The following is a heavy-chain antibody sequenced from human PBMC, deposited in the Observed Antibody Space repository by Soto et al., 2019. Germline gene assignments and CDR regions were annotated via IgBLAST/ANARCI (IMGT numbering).Heavy chain of an antibody. CDR3: ASRILTGSGSYIGHDAFDI. J-gene: IGHJ3*02. CDR1: GYTFTSYG. Sequence: ASVKVSCKASGYTFTSYGISWVRQAPGQGLEWMEWISAYNGNTNYAQKLQGRVTMTTDTSTSTAYMELRSLRSDDTAVYYCASRILTGSGSYIGHDAFDIWGQGTMVTVSS. D-gene: IGHD3-10*01. CDR2: ISAYNGNT. V-gene: IGHV1-18*01.